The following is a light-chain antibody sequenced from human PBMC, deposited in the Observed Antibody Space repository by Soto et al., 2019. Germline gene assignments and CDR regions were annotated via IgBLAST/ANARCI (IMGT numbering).Light chain of an antibody. CDR2: RAS. V-gene: IGKV1-5*03. J-gene: IGKJ1*01. CDR3: QQYKSHRRT. Sequence: QMTQSPSTLSASVGDRVTITCRASQSISSWLAWFQQKPGKAPKLLINRASSLESGVPSRFSGSGSGTEFTLTISSLQPDDFATYYCQQYKSHRRTFGQGTKVAIK. CDR1: QSISSW.